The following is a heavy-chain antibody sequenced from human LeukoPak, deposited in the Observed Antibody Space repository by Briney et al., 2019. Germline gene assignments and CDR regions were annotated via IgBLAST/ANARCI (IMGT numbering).Heavy chain of an antibody. Sequence: PGGSLRLSCSASGFTFSGYAMLWVRQAPGKGLEYVSVISGNGGTTYYADSVRGRFTISRDNSKNTLYLQMSSLRPEDTAVYYCVNSPNYDFFDYWGQGTLVTVSS. D-gene: IGHD3-3*01. CDR2: ISGNGGTT. V-gene: IGHV3-64D*09. CDR1: GFTFSGYA. CDR3: VNSPNYDFFDY. J-gene: IGHJ4*02.